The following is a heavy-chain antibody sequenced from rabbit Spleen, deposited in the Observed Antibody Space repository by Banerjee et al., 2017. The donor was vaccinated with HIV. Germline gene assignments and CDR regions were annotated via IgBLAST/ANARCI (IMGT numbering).Heavy chain of an antibody. CDR2: IYTGNGHT. Sequence: LVESGGGLVKPGASLTLTCTASGFSFSRSYDMCWVRQAPGKGLEWIGCIYTGNGHTHYASWAKGRFTISITSSTTVTLQMTSLTAADTATYFCARDAAGREDFNLWGPGTLVTVS. J-gene: IGHJ4*01. CDR1: GFSFSRSYD. CDR3: ARDAAGREDFNL. D-gene: IGHD4-2*01. V-gene: IGHV1S40*01.